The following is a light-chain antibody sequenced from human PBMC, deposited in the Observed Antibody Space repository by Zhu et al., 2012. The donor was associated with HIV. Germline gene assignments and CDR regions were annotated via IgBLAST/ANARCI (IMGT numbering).Light chain of an antibody. J-gene: IGKJ5*01. CDR1: QSISTS. CDR3: QQTYTTPIT. Sequence: DIQMAQSPSSLSASVGDRVIVTCRASQSISTSLNWHQQKPGKAPKLLIYAASSLQSGVPSRFSGSGSGKDFTLTISSLQPEDFATYYCQQTYTTPITFGQGTRL. V-gene: IGKV1-39*01. CDR2: AAS.